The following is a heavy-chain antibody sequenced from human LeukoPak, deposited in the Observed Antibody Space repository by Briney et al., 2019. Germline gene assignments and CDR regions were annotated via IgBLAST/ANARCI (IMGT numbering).Heavy chain of an antibody. CDR3: ARLYSSGWSGYYFDY. V-gene: IGHV4-34*01. CDR1: GGSFSGYY. D-gene: IGHD6-19*01. Sequence: SETLSLTCAVYGGSFSGYYWSWICQPPGKGLEWIGEINHSGSTNYNPSLKSRVTISVDTSKNQFSLKLSSVTAADTAVYYCARLYSSGWSGYYFDYWGQGTLVTVSS. CDR2: INHSGST. J-gene: IGHJ4*02.